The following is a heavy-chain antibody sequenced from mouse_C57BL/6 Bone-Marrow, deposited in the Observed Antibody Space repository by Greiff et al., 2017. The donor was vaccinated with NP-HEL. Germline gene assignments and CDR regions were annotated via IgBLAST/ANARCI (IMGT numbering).Heavy chain of an antibody. V-gene: IGHV1-81*01. J-gene: IGHJ2*01. CDR2: IYPRSGNT. Sequence: QVQLKESGAELARPGASVKLSCKASGYTFTSYGISWVKQRTGQGLEWIGEIYPRSGNTYYNEKFKGKATLTADKSSSTAYMELRSLTSEDSAVYFCARPGSSYPYYFDYWGQGTTLTVSS. CDR3: ARPGSSYPYYFDY. CDR1: GYTFTSYG. D-gene: IGHD1-1*01.